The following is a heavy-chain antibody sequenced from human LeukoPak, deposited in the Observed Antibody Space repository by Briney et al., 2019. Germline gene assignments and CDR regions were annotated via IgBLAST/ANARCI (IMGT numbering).Heavy chain of an antibody. V-gene: IGHV4-39*07. CDR3: ARIPARRVVTTPTYFDS. Sequence: SETLSLTCTVSGGSISSSSYYWGWIRQPPGKGLEWIGEINHSGSTNYNPSLKSRVTISVDTSKNQFSLKLSSVTAADTAVYFCARIPARRVVTTPTYFDSWGQGTLVTVSS. D-gene: IGHD2-21*02. J-gene: IGHJ4*01. CDR1: GGSISSSSYY. CDR2: INHSGST.